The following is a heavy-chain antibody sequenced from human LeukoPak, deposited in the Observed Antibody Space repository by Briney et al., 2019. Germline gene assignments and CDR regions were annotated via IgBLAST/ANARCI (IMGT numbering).Heavy chain of an antibody. J-gene: IGHJ4*02. V-gene: IGHV3-30-3*01. CDR1: GFTFNNYA. Sequence: GGSLRLSCAASGFTFNNYAMYWVRQAPGKGLEWVALISYDGSNKYYADSVQGRFTISRDNSKNTLYLQMNSLRAEDTAVYYCTRVALVQLERKYFDYWGQGTLVTVSP. CDR3: TRVALVQLERKYFDY. CDR2: ISYDGSNK. D-gene: IGHD1-1*01.